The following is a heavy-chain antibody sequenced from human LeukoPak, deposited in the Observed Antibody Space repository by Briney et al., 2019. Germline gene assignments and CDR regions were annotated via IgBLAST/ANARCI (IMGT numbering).Heavy chain of an antibody. J-gene: IGHJ4*02. Sequence: PGGSLRLSCAASGFTFSSYSMNWVRQAPGKGLEWVSSIYSTTTYIYYADSVKGRFTISRDNSENTLYLQMNSLRAEDTAIYYCARAAMVRGVDYFDYWGQGTLVTVSS. CDR3: ARAAMVRGVDYFDY. CDR1: GFTFSSYS. V-gene: IGHV3-21*04. D-gene: IGHD3-10*01. CDR2: IYSTTTYI.